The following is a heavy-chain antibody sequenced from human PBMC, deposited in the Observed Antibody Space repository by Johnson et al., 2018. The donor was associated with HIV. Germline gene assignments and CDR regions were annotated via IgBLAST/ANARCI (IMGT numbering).Heavy chain of an antibody. CDR3: TRRGSGYPHDAFDI. CDR2: FYSRGST. V-gene: IGHV3-66*01. J-gene: IGHJ3*02. Sequence: VQLVESGGGLVQPGGSLRLSCEASGFTFSTYALHWVRQAPGKGLEWVSVFYSRGSTYYADSVKGRFTISRDNSKNTVSLQMNSLKTEDTAVYYCTRRGSGYPHDAFDIWCQGTMVTVSS. CDR1: GFTFSTYA. D-gene: IGHD3-22*01.